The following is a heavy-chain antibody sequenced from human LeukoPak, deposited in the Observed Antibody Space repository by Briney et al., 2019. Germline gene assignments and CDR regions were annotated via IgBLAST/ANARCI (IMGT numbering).Heavy chain of an antibody. D-gene: IGHD1-20*01. CDR1: GYTFTSYG. Sequence: ASVKVSCKASGYTFTSYGISWVRQATGQGLEWMGWMNPNSGNTGYAQKFQGRVTMTRNTSISTAYMELSSLRSEDTAVYYCARGPILITGTTPYYMDVWGKGTTVTISS. CDR3: ARGPILITGTTPYYMDV. CDR2: MNPNSGNT. J-gene: IGHJ6*03. V-gene: IGHV1-8*02.